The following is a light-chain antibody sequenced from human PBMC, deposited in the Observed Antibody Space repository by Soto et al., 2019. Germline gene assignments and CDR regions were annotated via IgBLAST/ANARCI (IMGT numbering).Light chain of an antibody. J-gene: IGKJ1*01. CDR3: QQRYSTPWT. CDR2: AAS. CDR1: HNTRGY. Sequence: DIQMTQSPSTLSASVGDRVTITCRASHNTRGYLNWYQQKPGKAPKLLIYAASNLQSGIPSRFSGSGSETDFTLTISSLQPEDFATYYCQQRYSTPWTFGQGTKVDIK. V-gene: IGKV1-39*01.